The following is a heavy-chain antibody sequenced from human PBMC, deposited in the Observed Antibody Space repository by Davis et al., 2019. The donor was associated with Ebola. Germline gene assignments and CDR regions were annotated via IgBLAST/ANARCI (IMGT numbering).Heavy chain of an antibody. Sequence: MPSETLSLTCSVSGASISSYYWSWIRQPPGKGLQWIGHVNYSGTTNYNPSLKSRVTISVDTSKNQFSLRLTSVTAADTAFYYCARIYCGGGSCYSWGYWYFDLWGRGTLVTVSS. CDR1: GASISSYY. CDR3: ARIYCGGGSCYSWGYWYFDL. D-gene: IGHD2-15*01. J-gene: IGHJ2*01. V-gene: IGHV4-59*01. CDR2: VNYSGTT.